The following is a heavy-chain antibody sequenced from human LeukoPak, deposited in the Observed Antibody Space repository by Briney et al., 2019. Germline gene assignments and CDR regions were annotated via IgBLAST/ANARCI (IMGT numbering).Heavy chain of an antibody. CDR1: GYTFTGYY. CDR3: ATHRSRSLRGSGFVHRSWYYYYYGMDV. J-gene: IGHJ6*02. Sequence: ASVKVSCKASGYTFTGYYMHWGRQAPGQGGGGRGWINPNSGGTNYAQKFQGRGTMTRDTAISTAYMELSRVRADDTAVYYCATHRSRSLRGSGFVHRSWYYYYYGMDVWGQGTTVTVSS. D-gene: IGHD6-13*01. CDR2: INPNSGGT. V-gene: IGHV1-2*02.